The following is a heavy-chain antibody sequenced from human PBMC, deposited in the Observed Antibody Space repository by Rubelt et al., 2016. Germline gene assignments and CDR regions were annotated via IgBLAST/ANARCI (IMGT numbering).Heavy chain of an antibody. V-gene: IGHV4-4*02. D-gene: IGHD2-8*01. CDR3: ATSYRTTGYGAFDI. Sequence: GLECIGEIYHGGSTNYNPSLKSRVTISVEKSKNQFSPKLSSVTAADTAVYYCATSYRTTGYGAFDIWGQGTTVIVSS. CDR2: IYHGGST. J-gene: IGHJ3*02.